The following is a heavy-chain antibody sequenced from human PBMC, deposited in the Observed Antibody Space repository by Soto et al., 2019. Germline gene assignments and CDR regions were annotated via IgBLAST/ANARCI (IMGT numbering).Heavy chain of an antibody. CDR3: AKGRAGFVWGGRRDNWFDP. J-gene: IGHJ5*02. CDR2: TYYSGST. CDR1: GGSTSSGGYY. Sequence: PSETLSLTCTVSGGSTSSGGYYWSWIRQHPGKGLEWIGYTYYSGSTYYNPSLKSRVTISVDTSKNQFSLKLGSVPAADTAVYYCAKGRAGFVWGGRRDNWFDPWGQGTLVTVSS. V-gene: IGHV4-31*03. D-gene: IGHD3-16*01.